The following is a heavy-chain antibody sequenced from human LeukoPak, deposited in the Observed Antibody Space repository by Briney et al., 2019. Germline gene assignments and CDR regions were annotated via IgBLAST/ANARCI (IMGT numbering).Heavy chain of an antibody. CDR3: ARSSRPAGAFDY. CDR1: GVTLSSYA. CDR2: ISYDGSNK. Sequence: PGGSLRLSCAASGVTLSSYAMHWVRQAPGKGLEWVAVISYDGSNKYYADSVKGRFTISRDNSKNTLYLQMNSLRAEDTAVYYCARSSRPAGAFDYWGQATLVTVSS. D-gene: IGHD3-10*01. V-gene: IGHV3-30-3*01. J-gene: IGHJ4*02.